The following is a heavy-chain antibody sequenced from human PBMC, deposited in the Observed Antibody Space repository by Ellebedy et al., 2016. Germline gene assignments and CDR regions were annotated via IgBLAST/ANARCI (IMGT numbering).Heavy chain of an antibody. CDR1: GYTFTSYD. Sequence: ASVKVSCXASGYTFTSYDINWVRQAPGQGLEWMGWINPNSGGTNYAQKFQGRGTMTRDTSISTAYMELSRLRSDDTAVYYCARVTGGNWNYNPEAFDIWGQGTMVTVSS. J-gene: IGHJ3*02. CDR2: INPNSGGT. CDR3: ARVTGGNWNYNPEAFDI. V-gene: IGHV1-2*02. D-gene: IGHD1-7*01.